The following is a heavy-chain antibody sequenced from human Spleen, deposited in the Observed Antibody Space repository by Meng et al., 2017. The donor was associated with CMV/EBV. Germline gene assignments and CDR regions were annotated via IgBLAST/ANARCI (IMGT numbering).Heavy chain of an antibody. D-gene: IGHD3-22*01. V-gene: IGHV4-31*02. Sequence: GGYFWSSIRQPPGKGLESIGYIYYTGSSKSNPFLKSRVSISVDTSKNQFSLKLNSVTVAATAVYYCARTRYYYNSAGYSVPTTFDYWGQGALVTVSS. CDR2: IYYTGSS. J-gene: IGHJ4*02. CDR1: GGYF. CDR3: ARTRYYYNSAGYSVPTTFDY.